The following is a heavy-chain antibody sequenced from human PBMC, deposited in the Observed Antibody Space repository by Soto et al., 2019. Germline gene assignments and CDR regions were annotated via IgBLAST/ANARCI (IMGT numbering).Heavy chain of an antibody. CDR3: AKGGRGTYYYYYGVDV. CDR2: ISYDGNNK. V-gene: IGHV3-30*18. CDR1: GFTFSVYG. Sequence: GGSLRLSCAASGFTFSVYGMHWVRHAPGKGLEWVAVISYDGNNKYYADSVKGRFTISRDNSKNTLYLQMNSLRAEDTAVYYCAKGGRGTYYYYYGVDVWGQGTTVTVSS. D-gene: IGHD1-1*01. J-gene: IGHJ6*02.